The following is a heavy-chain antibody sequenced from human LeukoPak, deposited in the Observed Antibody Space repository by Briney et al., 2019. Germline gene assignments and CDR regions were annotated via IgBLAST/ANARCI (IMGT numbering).Heavy chain of an antibody. CDR3: ARDYSSGWAPRYDY. D-gene: IGHD6-19*01. J-gene: IGHJ4*02. Sequence: ASVKVSCKASGYTFTSYAMHWVRQAPGQRLEWMGWINAGNGNTKYSQKFQGRVTITRDTSASTAYMELSSLRSEDTAVYYCARDYSSGWAPRYDYWGQGTLVTVSS. CDR2: INAGNGNT. CDR1: GYTFTSYA. V-gene: IGHV1-3*01.